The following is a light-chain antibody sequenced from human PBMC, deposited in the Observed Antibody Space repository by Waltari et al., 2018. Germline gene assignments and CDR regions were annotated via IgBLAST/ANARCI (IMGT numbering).Light chain of an antibody. CDR1: QTINNTF. V-gene: IGKV3-20*01. CDR3: QQYDGSILT. CDR2: GAS. J-gene: IGKJ4*01. Sequence: IVLTQSPATLSLSPGPSATLSCRASQTINNTFLVWYQQKPGQAPRLLIHGASSRATGFPDRFSGSGSGTDFTLTISRLEPEDVAVYYCQQYDGSILTFGGGTKVEI.